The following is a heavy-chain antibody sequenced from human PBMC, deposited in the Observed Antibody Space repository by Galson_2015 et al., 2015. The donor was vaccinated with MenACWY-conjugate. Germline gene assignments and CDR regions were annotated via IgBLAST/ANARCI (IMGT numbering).Heavy chain of an antibody. J-gene: IGHJ2*01. Sequence: SLRLSCAASGFTFSRSSLNWVRQAPGKGLEWVSYISGSANTISYADSVKGRFTISRDNAKSSLYLQLNSLRVEDTAVYYCAFGRSYWYFDLWGRGTLVTVSS. CDR2: ISGSANTI. V-gene: IGHV3-48*04. CDR3: AFGRSYWYFDL. D-gene: IGHD3-16*01. CDR1: GFTFSRSS.